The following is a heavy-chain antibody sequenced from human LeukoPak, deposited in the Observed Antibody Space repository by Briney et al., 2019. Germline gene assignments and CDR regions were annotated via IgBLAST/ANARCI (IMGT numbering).Heavy chain of an antibody. CDR2: ISSSSSYI. CDR1: GFTFSSYS. V-gene: IGHV3-21*01. D-gene: IGHD1-26*01. CDR3: ASRNSGSYRPFDY. J-gene: IGHJ4*02. Sequence: PGGSLRLSCAASGFTFSSYSMNWVRQAPGKGLEWVSSISSSSSYIYYADSVKGRFTISRENAKNSLYLQMNSLRAEDTAVYYCASRNSGSYRPFDYWGQGTLVTVSS.